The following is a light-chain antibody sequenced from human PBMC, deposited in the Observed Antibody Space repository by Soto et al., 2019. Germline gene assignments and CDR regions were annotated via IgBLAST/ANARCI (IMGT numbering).Light chain of an antibody. J-gene: IGKJ2*01. CDR1: QSVTSN. CDR3: QQYNNWPLYT. CDR2: GAS. Sequence: ETVMTQSPATLSVSPRETATLSCRASQSVTSNLAWYQQKPGQAPRLLIYGASTRATGIPARFSGSGSGTEFTLTISNLQSEDFAVYYCQQYNNWPLYTFGQGTKLEIK. V-gene: IGKV3-15*01.